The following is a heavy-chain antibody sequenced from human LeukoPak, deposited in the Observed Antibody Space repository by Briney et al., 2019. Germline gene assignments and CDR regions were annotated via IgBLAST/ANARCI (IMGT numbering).Heavy chain of an antibody. CDR2: ISAYNGNT. Sequence: ASVKVSCKASGYTFTSYGISWVRQAPGQGLEWMGWISAYNGNTNYAQKLQGRVTMTTDTSTSTAYMELRSLRSDDTAVYYCAGDQRSYGSGSYYGIDYWGQGTLVTVSS. D-gene: IGHD3-10*01. CDR1: GYTFTSYG. CDR3: AGDQRSYGSGSYYGIDY. V-gene: IGHV1-18*01. J-gene: IGHJ4*02.